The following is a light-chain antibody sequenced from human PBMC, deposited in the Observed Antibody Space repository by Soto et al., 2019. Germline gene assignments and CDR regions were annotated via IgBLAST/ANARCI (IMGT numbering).Light chain of an antibody. CDR3: QQYDNLSLT. CDR2: DAS. J-gene: IGKJ5*01. CDR1: QDISNY. Sequence: DIQMTQSPSSLSASVGDRVTITCQASQDISNYLNWYQQKPGKAPKLLIYDASNLETGVPSRFSGSGSGTDFTFTISSLQPEDIATYYCQQYDNLSLTFGQGTRLEI. V-gene: IGKV1-33*01.